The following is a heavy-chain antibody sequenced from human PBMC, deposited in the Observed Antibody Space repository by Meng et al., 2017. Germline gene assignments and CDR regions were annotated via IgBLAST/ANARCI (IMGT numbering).Heavy chain of an antibody. D-gene: IGHD5-18*01. CDR2: IYPGDSDT. J-gene: IGHJ3*02. V-gene: IGHV5-51*01. CDR3: ASGYSYGHGSRAFDI. CDR1: GYSFTSYW. Sequence: KVSCKGSGYSFTSYWIGWVRQMPGKGLEWMGIIYPGDSDTRYSPSFQGQVTISADKSISTAYPQWSSLKASDTAMYYCASGYSYGHGSRAFDIWGQGTMVTVSS.